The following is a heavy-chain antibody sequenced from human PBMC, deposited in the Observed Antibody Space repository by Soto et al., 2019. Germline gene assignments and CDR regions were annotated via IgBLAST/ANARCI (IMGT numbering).Heavy chain of an antibody. Sequence: TQTLTLTCTSPGFPLRTRGMCVSWIRQPPGKALEWLARIDWHDDKYYSTSLKTRLTISKDTSKNQVVLTMTNMDPVDTATYYCARSTYYYDSSGYGFYYFDYWGQGTLVTVS. D-gene: IGHD3-22*01. CDR1: GFPLRTRGMC. V-gene: IGHV2-70*11. J-gene: IGHJ4*02. CDR3: ARSTYYYDSSGYGFYYFDY. CDR2: IDWHDDK.